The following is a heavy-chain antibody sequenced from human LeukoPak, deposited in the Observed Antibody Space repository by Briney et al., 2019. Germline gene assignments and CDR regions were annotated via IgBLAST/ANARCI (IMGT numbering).Heavy chain of an antibody. CDR3: AKDPLASSSSSGPFDP. CDR1: GFTFSSYG. Sequence: GGSLRLSCAASGFTFSSYGMHWVRQAPGKGLEWVAVISYDGSNEYYADSVKGRFTISRDNSKNTLYLQMNSLRAEDTAVYYCAKDPLASSSSSGPFDPWGQGTLVTVSS. CDR2: ISYDGSNE. J-gene: IGHJ5*02. D-gene: IGHD6-6*01. V-gene: IGHV3-30*18.